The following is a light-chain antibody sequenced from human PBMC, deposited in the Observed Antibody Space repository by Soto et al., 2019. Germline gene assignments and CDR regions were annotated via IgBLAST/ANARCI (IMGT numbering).Light chain of an antibody. J-gene: IGLJ2*01. CDR2: DVS. Sequence: QSVLTQPASVSGSPGQSITISCTGTSSDVGGYNYVSWYQQHPGKAPKLMIYDVSNRPSGVSNRFSGSKSGNTASLSISGLQAEDEADYYCSSYTSSITLVFGRGTKLTVL. V-gene: IGLV2-14*03. CDR1: SSDVGGYNY. CDR3: SSYTSSITLV.